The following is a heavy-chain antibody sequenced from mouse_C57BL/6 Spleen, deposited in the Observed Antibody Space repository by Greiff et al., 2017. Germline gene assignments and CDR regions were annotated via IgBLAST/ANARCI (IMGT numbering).Heavy chain of an antibody. J-gene: IGHJ4*01. CDR3: TREGPLYAMGY. V-gene: IGHV5-9-1*02. CDR2: ISSGGDYI. Sequence: EVKLVESGEGLVKPGGSLKLSCAASGFTFSSYAMSWVRQTPEKRLEWVAYISSGGDYIYYADTLKGRFTISRDNARNTLYLQMSSLKSEDTAMYYCTREGPLYAMGYWGQGTSVTVSS. D-gene: IGHD3-3*01. CDR1: GFTFSSYA.